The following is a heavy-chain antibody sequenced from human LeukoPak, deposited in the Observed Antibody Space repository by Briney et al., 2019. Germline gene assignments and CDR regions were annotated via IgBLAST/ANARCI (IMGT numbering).Heavy chain of an antibody. CDR1: GFTFSSYE. CDR2: ISSSGSTI. J-gene: IGHJ3*02. CDR3: ARESGSSWFNDAFDI. D-gene: IGHD6-13*01. V-gene: IGHV3-48*03. Sequence: GGSLRLSCAASGFTFSSYEMNWVRQAPGKGLEWVSYISSSGSTIYYADSVKGRFTISRDNAKNSLYLQMNSLRAEDTAMYYCARESGSSWFNDAFDIWGQGTMVTVSS.